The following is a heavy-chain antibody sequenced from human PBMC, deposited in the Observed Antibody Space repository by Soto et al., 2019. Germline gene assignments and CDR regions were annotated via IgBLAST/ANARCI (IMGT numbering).Heavy chain of an antibody. CDR3: ARAAVVAGTLFYYYGMDV. V-gene: IGHV3-48*03. CDR1: AFTFSRYE. D-gene: IGHD6-19*01. J-gene: IGHJ6*02. CDR2: ISSSGSTI. Sequence: GGSLTLSCEAGAFTFSRYEMNWVREAPGNRREWVSYISSSGSTIYYADSVKGRFTISRDNAKNSLYLQMNSLRAEDTAVYYCARAAVVAGTLFYYYGMDVWGQGTTVTVSS.